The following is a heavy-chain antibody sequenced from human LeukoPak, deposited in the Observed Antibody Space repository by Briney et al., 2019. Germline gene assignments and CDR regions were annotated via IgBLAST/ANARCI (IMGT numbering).Heavy chain of an antibody. Sequence: PSETLPLTCTVSGGSISSSSYYWGWIRQPPGKGLEWIGSIYYSGSTYYNPSLKSRVTISVDTSKNQFSLKLSSVTAADTAVYYCARHIRYSGYDTPFDYWGQGTLVTVSS. D-gene: IGHD5-12*01. V-gene: IGHV4-39*01. J-gene: IGHJ4*02. CDR2: IYYSGST. CDR1: GGSISSSSYY. CDR3: ARHIRYSGYDTPFDY.